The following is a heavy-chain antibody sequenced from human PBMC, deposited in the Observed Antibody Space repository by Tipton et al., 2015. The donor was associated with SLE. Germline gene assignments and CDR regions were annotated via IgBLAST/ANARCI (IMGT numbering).Heavy chain of an antibody. D-gene: IGHD1-1*01. Sequence: TLSLTCNVSGYSISSGFYWAWIRQTPGKGLEWIGSIYHTGTTYYNPSHQSRITISVDTSKNQFSLKVNSVTAADTAVYYCASPTYKGYWGQGTLVTVSS. J-gene: IGHJ4*02. CDR1: GYSISSGFY. CDR3: ASPTYKGY. CDR2: IYHTGTT. V-gene: IGHV4-38-2*02.